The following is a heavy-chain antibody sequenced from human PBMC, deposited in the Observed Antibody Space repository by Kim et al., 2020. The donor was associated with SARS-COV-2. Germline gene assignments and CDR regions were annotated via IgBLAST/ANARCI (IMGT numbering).Heavy chain of an antibody. CDR3: ARDDATLGAFDI. J-gene: IGHJ3*02. V-gene: IGHV4-30-2*04. Sequence: YYNPSLKSRVTISVDTSKNQFSLKLSSVTAADTAVYYCARDDATLGAFDIWGQGTMVTVSS. D-gene: IGHD2-15*01.